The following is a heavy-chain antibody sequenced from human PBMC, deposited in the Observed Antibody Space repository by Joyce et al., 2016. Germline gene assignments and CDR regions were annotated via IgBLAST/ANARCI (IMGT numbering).Heavy chain of an antibody. D-gene: IGHD3-10*01. J-gene: IGHJ4*02. V-gene: IGHV4-39*01. CDR3: ARNFHSSKYYPYYFDY. CDR2: IHNSGST. Sequence: LQLQESGPGLVRPSETLSLTCTVSDGSVNRSGYYWAFIRQPPGKGLEWIGTIHNSGSTYYSPSVKSRVTISIDTSTDQFSLKLSSVTAADTAVYYCARNFHSSKYYPYYFDYWGPGTLVTVSS. CDR1: DGSVNRSGYY.